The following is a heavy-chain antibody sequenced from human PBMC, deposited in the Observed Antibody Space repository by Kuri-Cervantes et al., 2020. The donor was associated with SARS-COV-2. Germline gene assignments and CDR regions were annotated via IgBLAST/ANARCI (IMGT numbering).Heavy chain of an antibody. J-gene: IGHJ6*02. CDR2: IGTAGDT. CDR3: ARSARAAGTYYYYGMDV. CDR1: GFTFSSYD. V-gene: IGHV3-13*01. D-gene: IGHD6-13*01. Sequence: GGCLRLSCAASGFTFSSYDMHWVRQATGKGLEWVSAIGTAGDTYYPGSVKGRFTISRENAKNSLYLQMNSLRAEDTAVYYCARSARAAGTYYYYGMDVWGQGTTVTVSS.